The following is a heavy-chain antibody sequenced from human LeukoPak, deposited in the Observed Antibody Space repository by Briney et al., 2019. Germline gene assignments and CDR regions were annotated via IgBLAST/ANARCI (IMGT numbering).Heavy chain of an antibody. V-gene: IGHV4-39*01. Sequence: SSETLSLTCTVSGVSISSSNSYWGWIRQPPGKGLEWIGSIYYTGNTYYNASLKSRATISIDTSNNQISLRLISVTATDTAMYYCARQTGSGLFTLPGGQGTLVTVSS. J-gene: IGHJ4*02. CDR3: ARQTGSGLFTLP. CDR2: IYYTGNT. D-gene: IGHD3/OR15-3a*01. CDR1: GVSISSSNSY.